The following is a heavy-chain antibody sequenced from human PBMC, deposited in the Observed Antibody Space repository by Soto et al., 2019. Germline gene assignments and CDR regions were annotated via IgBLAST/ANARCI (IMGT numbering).Heavy chain of an antibody. CDR3: ARALLYYDSSGYHPFDY. J-gene: IGHJ4*02. D-gene: IGHD3-22*01. Sequence: PVASVKVSCKASGYTFTSYGISWVRQAPGQGLEWMGWISAYNGNTNYAQKLQGRVTMTTDTSTSTAYMELRSLRSDDTAVYYCARALLYYDSSGYHPFDYWGQGTLVTVSS. CDR1: GYTFTSYG. CDR2: ISAYNGNT. V-gene: IGHV1-18*01.